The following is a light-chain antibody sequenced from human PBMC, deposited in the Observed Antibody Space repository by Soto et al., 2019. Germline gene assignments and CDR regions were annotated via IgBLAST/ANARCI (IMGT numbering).Light chain of an antibody. J-gene: IGKJ5*01. CDR2: GAF. CDR1: PSVTNY. CDR3: QQRSNWPPIT. V-gene: IGKV3-11*01. Sequence: PGERATLSCRASPSVTNYLAWYQQKPGQPPRLLIYGAFNRAAGIPARFSGSGFGTDFTLTISSLEPEDAAVYFCQQRSNWPPITFGQGTRLEIK.